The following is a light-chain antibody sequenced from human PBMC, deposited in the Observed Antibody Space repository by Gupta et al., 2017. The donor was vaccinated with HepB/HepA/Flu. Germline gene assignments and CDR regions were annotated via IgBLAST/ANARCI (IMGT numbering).Light chain of an antibody. J-gene: IGKJ5*01. V-gene: IGKV3-11*01. CDR1: QNISSN. Sequence: EDVSTQSTPTLSLYPGERATLSCRASQNISSNLAWYQQKPGQAPRLLIYDASNRATGIPARFSGSGSGTDFTLTISSLGPEDFAFYYCQQRPNWPPSITFGQGTRLEIK. CDR3: QQRPNWPPSIT. CDR2: DAS.